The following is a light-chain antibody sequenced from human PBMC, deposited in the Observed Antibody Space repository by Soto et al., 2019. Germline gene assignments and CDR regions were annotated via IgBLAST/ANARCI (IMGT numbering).Light chain of an antibody. CDR2: EVS. J-gene: IGLJ3*02. V-gene: IGLV2-8*01. Sequence: QSALTQPPSASGSPGQSVTISCTGTSSDVGGYNYVSWYQQHPGKAPQLMIYEVSKRPSGVPDRFSGSKSGNTASLTVSGLLAEYEADYYCSSYAGNSLWVFGGGTKLTVL. CDR3: SSYAGNSLWV. CDR1: SSDVGGYNY.